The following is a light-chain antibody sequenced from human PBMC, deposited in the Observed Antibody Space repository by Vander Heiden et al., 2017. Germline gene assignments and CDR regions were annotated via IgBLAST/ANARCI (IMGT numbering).Light chain of an antibody. CDR3: SSYAGSTNLYV. J-gene: IGLJ1*01. CDR2: EVT. Sequence: QSALTQPPSASGSPGQSITISCPGTSSDVGGYNYVSWYQQHPGKAPKLVIYEVTQRPSGVPDRFFGSKSGNTASLTVSGLQAEDEADYYCSSYAGSTNLYVFGAGTKVTVL. V-gene: IGLV2-8*01. CDR1: SSDVGGYNY.